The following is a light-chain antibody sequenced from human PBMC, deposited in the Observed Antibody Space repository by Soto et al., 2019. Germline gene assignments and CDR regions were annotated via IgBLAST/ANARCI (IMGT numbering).Light chain of an antibody. J-gene: IGLJ2*01. V-gene: IGLV1-51*01. Sequence: QSVLTQPPSVSAAPGQKVTIPCSGSSSNIGNNYVSWYQQLPGTAPKLLIYDNNKRPSRIPDRFSGSKSGTSATLGITGLQTGDEADYYCGTWDSSLSVVFGGGTKLTVL. CDR2: DNN. CDR3: GTWDSSLSVV. CDR1: SSNIGNNY.